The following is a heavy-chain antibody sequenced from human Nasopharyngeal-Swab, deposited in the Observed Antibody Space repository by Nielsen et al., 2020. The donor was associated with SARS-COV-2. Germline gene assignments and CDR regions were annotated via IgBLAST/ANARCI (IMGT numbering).Heavy chain of an antibody. CDR1: GDSFSSNSAA. CDR3: ARATLWFGEFHFDY. CDR2: TYYRFKWYN. D-gene: IGHD3-10*01. V-gene: IGHV6-1*01. J-gene: IGHJ4*02. Sequence: SETLSLTCAISGDSFSSNSAAWNWIRQAQSRGLVWLGRTYYRFKWYNDYAVSLKSRITINPYTSINQFSLQLNSVTPEDTAVYYCARATLWFGEFHFDYWGQGTLVTVSS.